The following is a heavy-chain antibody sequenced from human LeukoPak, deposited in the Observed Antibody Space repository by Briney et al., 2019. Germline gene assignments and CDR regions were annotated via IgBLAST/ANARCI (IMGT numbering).Heavy chain of an antibody. J-gene: IGHJ4*02. V-gene: IGHV1-18*01. CDR2: ISAYNGNT. CDR1: GYTFTSYG. D-gene: IGHD2-8*01. Sequence: ASVKVSCKASGYTFTSYGISWVRQAPGQGLEWMGWISAYNGNTNYAQKLQGRVTMTTDTSTSTAYMELRSLRSDDTVVYYCARFHPDLVYATYYFDYWGQGTLVTVSS. CDR3: ARFHPDLVYATYYFDY.